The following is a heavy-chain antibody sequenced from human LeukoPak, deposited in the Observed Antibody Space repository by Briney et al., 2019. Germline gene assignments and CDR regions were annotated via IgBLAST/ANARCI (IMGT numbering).Heavy chain of an antibody. Sequence: ASVKVSCKASGYTFTGYYMHWVRQAPGQGLEWMGWINPNSGGTNYAQKFQGRVTMTRDTSISTAYMELSRLRSEDTAVYYCARENRDSYGYDYWGQGTLVTVSS. CDR1: GYTFTGYY. CDR2: INPNSGGT. CDR3: ARENRDSYGYDY. J-gene: IGHJ4*02. V-gene: IGHV1-2*02. D-gene: IGHD5-18*01.